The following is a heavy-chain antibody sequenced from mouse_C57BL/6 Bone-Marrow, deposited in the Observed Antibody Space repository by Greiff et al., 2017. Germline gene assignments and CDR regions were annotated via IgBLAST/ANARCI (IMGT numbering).Heavy chain of an antibody. CDR1: GYTFTDYE. CDR2: IDPATGGT. V-gene: IGHV1-15*01. Sequence: SGAELVRPGASVTLSCKASGYTFTDYEMHWVKQTPVHGLEWIGAIDPATGGTAYNQKFKGKAILTADKSSSTAYLELRSLTSEDPAVYCRTRGGIDFGSPCDDGGQGTTLTVSS. J-gene: IGHJ2*01. CDR3: TRGGIDFGSPCDD. D-gene: IGHD1-1*01.